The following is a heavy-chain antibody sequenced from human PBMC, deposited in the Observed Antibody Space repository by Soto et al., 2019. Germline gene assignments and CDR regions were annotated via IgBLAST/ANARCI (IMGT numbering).Heavy chain of an antibody. D-gene: IGHD3-22*01. CDR3: AKDTYYHDSRGYYDFDY. CDR2: TAYDGSNE. CDR1: GFTFSSYG. Sequence: QVQLLESGGGVVQPGRSLRLSCAASGFTFSSYGMHWVRQAPGKGLEWVAVTAYDGSNENYADSVKGRYTISRDNSKNTVYLQMTSERAEDTAMYYCAKDTYYHDSRGYYDFDYWGQGTMVTVSS. V-gene: IGHV3-30*18. J-gene: IGHJ4*02.